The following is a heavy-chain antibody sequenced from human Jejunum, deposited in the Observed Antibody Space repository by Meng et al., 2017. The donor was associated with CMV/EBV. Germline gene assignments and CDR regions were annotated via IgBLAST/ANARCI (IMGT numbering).Heavy chain of an antibody. J-gene: IGHJ4*02. CDR3: ARELDYYDTSGYSNNEY. CDR1: SITSSNW. V-gene: IGHV4-4*02. Sequence: SITSSNWGSWGGQPPGKGLGGFGEVHHGGETNYNPSLNRRGNISVDKAKNQFSLKLSSVTAADTDIYYCARELDYYDTSGYSNNEYWGQGTLVTVSS. D-gene: IGHD3-22*01. CDR2: VHHGGET.